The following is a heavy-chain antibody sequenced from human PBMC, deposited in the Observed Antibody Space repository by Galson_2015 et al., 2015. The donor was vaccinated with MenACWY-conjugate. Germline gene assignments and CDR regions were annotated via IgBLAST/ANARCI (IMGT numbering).Heavy chain of an antibody. CDR3: VHIVITYGGLSGDDAFDV. CDR2: IYWDDDR. CDR1: GFSLTTSGVG. Sequence: PALEKPTQTLTLTCTFSGFSLTTSGVGVGWIRQPPGKALEWLALIYWDDDRRYSPSLRTRLAITKDTSRNQVVFTMANMDPVDTATYYCVHIVITYGGLSGDDAFDVWGLGTVVTVSS. D-gene: IGHD3-16*01. V-gene: IGHV2-5*02. J-gene: IGHJ3*01.